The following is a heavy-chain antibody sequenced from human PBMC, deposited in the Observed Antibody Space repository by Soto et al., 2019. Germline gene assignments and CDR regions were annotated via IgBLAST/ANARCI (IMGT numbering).Heavy chain of an antibody. V-gene: IGHV4-39*01. CDR3: ARHRSYTAMAADGFDP. Sequence: QLQLQESGPGLVKPSETLSLTCTVSGGSISSSSYYWGWIRQPPGKGLEWIGSIYYSGSTYYNPSLKVRVTISVDTSKNQFSLKLSSVTAADTAVYYCARHRSYTAMAADGFDPWGQGTLVTVSS. CDR2: IYYSGST. CDR1: GGSISSSSYY. D-gene: IGHD5-18*01. J-gene: IGHJ5*02.